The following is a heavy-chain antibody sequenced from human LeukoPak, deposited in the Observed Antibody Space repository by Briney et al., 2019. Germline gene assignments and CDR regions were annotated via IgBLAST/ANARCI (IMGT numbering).Heavy chain of an antibody. J-gene: IGHJ4*02. V-gene: IGHV4-39*01. Sequence: SEPLSLTCTVSGGSISSSSYYWGWIRQPPGKGLEWIGSIYYSGSTYYNPSLKSRVTISVDTSKNQFSLKLSSVTAADTAVYYCARRPGIAAAGTGDFDYWGQGTLVTVSS. CDR2: IYYSGST. D-gene: IGHD6-13*01. CDR3: ARRPGIAAAGTGDFDY. CDR1: GGSISSSSYY.